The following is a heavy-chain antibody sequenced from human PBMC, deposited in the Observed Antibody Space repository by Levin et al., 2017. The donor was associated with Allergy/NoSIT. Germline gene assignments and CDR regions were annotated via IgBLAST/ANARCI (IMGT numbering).Heavy chain of an antibody. CDR1: GGSFNGSY. J-gene: IGHJ6*02. Sequence: SQTLSLTCAVYGGSFNGSYWSWIRQTPGKGLEWIGEIHHSGSTNYNPSLKSRVTISEDTSKNQFSLKLTSVTAADTAVYYCARGWRDSSGYYYFYGMDVWGQGTTVSVSS. V-gene: IGHV4-34*01. CDR3: ARGWRDSSGYYYFYGMDV. D-gene: IGHD3-22*01. CDR2: IHHSGST.